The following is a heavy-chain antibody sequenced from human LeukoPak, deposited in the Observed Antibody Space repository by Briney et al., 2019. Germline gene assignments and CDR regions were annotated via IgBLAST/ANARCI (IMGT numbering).Heavy chain of an antibody. CDR3: ARELLSGDPSIGN. CDR1: GYSISNGYY. V-gene: IGHV4-38-2*02. D-gene: IGHD7-27*01. J-gene: IGHJ4*02. CDR2: IYHSGSA. Sequence: SETLSLTCTVSGYSISNGYYWGWIRQPPGKGLEWIGNIYHSGSAYYNPSLKSRVTISVDTSKNQFSLKLSSVTAADTAVYYCARELLSGDPSIGNWGQGTLVTVSS.